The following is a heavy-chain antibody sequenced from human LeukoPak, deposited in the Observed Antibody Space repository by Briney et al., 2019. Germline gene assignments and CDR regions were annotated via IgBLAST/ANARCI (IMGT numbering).Heavy chain of an antibody. CDR2: IWYDGSNE. CDR3: ATAAGSLGDYDSTGYLHY. D-gene: IGHD3-22*01. CDR1: GFTFSCCG. Sequence: GGSLRLSCAASGFTFSCCGMHWVRQAPGKGLEWVAVIWYDGSNEHYADSVKGRFTISRDDSKNTLYLQMNSLRVEDTAVYYCATAAGSLGDYDSTGYLHYWGQGTLVTVSS. V-gene: IGHV3-33*01. J-gene: IGHJ4*02.